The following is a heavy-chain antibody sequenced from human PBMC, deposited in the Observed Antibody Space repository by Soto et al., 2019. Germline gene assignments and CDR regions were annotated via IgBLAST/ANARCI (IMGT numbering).Heavy chain of an antibody. D-gene: IGHD5-12*01. CDR2: ISAYNGNT. V-gene: IGHV1-18*01. CDR1: GYTFTSYG. Sequence: GEGQGPTASVKVSCKAPGYTFTSYGISWVRQAPGQGLEWMGWISAYNGNTNYAQKLQGRVTMTTDTSTSTAYMELRSLRSDDTAVYYCARDLVGYDPNFDYWGQGTLVTVSS. CDR3: ARDLVGYDPNFDY. J-gene: IGHJ4*02.